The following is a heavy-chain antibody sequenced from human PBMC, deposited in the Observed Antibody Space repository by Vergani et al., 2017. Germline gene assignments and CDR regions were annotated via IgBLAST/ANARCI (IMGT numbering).Heavy chain of an antibody. CDR1: GGSISSGSYY. CDR2: INNSGST. D-gene: IGHD3-10*01. CDR3: ARGGRLGGFDP. J-gene: IGHJ5*02. Sequence: QVQLQESGPGLVKPSQTLSLTCTVSGGSISSGSYYWSWIRQPPGKGLEWIGEINNSGSTNYNPYLKSRVTISVDTSKNQFSLKLSSVTAADTAVYYCARGGRLGGFDPWGQGTLVTVSS. V-gene: IGHV4-39*07.